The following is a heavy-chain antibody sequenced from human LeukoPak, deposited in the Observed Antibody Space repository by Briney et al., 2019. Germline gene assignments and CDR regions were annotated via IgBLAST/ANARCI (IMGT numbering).Heavy chain of an antibody. V-gene: IGHV1-18*01. J-gene: IGHJ3*01. CDR3: ARGGPWNDAFDV. Sequence: ASVKVSCKASGYTFINYGITWVRQAPGQGLDLMGWINTDNGNTDYEQKIQGRVTMTADTSTRTGYMEVRSLRSDDTAVYYCARGGPWNDAFDVWGQGTMVTVSS. CDR1: GYTFINYG. CDR2: INTDNGNT. D-gene: IGHD1-1*01.